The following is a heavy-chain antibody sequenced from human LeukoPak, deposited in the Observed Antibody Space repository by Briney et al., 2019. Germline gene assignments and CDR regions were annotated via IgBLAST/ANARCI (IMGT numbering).Heavy chain of an antibody. Sequence: PGGSRRLSCAASGFMFSHSAMTWVRQTPGKGLEWVSGISESGGATYYAGSAKGRFTISRDNSKNTLYLQMNSLRSDDTAVYYCATVGVGWVAFEYWGQAGLVTVSS. CDR1: GFMFSHSA. CDR2: ISESGGAT. J-gene: IGHJ4*02. V-gene: IGHV3-23*01. CDR3: ATVGVGWVAFEY. D-gene: IGHD3-16*01.